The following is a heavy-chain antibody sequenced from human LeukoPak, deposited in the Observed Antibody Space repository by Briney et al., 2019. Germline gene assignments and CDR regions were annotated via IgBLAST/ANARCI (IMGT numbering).Heavy chain of an antibody. CDR1: GYYFSNYW. CDR2: IYPGDSDT. CDR3: ARRIAARYYYYMDV. D-gene: IGHD6-6*01. J-gene: IGHJ6*03. Sequence: GESLKISCQGSGYYFSNYWIGWVRQMPEKGLEWMGIIYPGDSDTRYSPSFQGQVTISADKSISTAYLQWSSLKASDTAMYYCARRIAARYYYYMDVWGKGTTVTVSS. V-gene: IGHV5-51*01.